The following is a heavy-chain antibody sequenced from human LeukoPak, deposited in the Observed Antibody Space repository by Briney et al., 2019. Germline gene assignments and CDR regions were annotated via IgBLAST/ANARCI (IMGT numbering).Heavy chain of an antibody. Sequence: GESLKISWKGSGYSFTSYWIGWVRQMPGKGLEWMGIIYPGDSDTRFSPSFQGQVNISADKSISTAYLQRSSLKASDPSMYYCARWAMTATNTPLRDYWGQGTLVTVSS. CDR2: IYPGDSDT. CDR1: GYSFTSYW. J-gene: IGHJ4*02. D-gene: IGHD2-21*02. V-gene: IGHV5-51*01. CDR3: ARWAMTATNTPLRDY.